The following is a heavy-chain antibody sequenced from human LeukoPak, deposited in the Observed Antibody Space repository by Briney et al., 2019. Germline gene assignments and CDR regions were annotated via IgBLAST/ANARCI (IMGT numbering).Heavy chain of an antibody. V-gene: IGHV1-18*01. J-gene: IGHJ5*02. CDR3: ARDRPSYYGGGSAVWFDP. D-gene: IGHD1-26*01. Sequence: GASVKVSCKASGYTFTSYGISWVRQAPGQGLEWMGWISAYNGNTNYAQKLQGRVTMTTDTSTSTAYMELRSLRSDDTAVYYCARDRPSYYGGGSAVWFDPWGQGTLVTVSS. CDR2: ISAYNGNT. CDR1: GYTFTSYG.